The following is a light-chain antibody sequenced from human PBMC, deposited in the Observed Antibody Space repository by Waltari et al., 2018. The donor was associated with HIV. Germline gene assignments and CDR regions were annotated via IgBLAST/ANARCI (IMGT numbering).Light chain of an antibody. CDR2: WAS. CDR3: QQYFRIPPT. Sequence: DIVMTQSPDSLLVSLAERATFNCTSSRTILFSSDNRNYLAWYQQKPRQPPKLLISWASTRESGVPDRFSGSGSGTDFTLTITRLQAEDVAVYHCQQYFRIPPTFGGGTKVEIK. CDR1: RTILFSSDNRNY. V-gene: IGKV4-1*01. J-gene: IGKJ4*01.